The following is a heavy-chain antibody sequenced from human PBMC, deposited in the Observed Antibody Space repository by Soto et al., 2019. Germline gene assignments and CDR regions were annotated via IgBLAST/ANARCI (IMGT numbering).Heavy chain of an antibody. CDR1: GYTFTSYY. D-gene: IGHD3-22*01. Sequence: QVQLVQSGAEVKKPGASVKVSCKASGYTFTSYYMHWVRQAPGQGLEWMGIINPSGGSTSYAQKFQGRVPMTRDTSTSTVYMELSSLRSEDTAVYYCAREGGDSSGYYPIYYYGMDVWGQGTTVTVSS. CDR2: INPSGGST. V-gene: IGHV1-46*01. CDR3: AREGGDSSGYYPIYYYGMDV. J-gene: IGHJ6*02.